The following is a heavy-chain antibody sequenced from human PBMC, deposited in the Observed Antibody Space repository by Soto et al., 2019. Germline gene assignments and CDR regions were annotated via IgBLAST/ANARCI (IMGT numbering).Heavy chain of an antibody. D-gene: IGHD2-15*01. CDR1: GFTFSTYS. CDR3: ARDPSYCSSASTWGYSSLDV. J-gene: IGHJ6*02. V-gene: IGHV3-21*01. Sequence: VGSLSHSCAASGFTFSTYSMNWVRQAPGTGLEWVPSIRSSGTCIHYADSLKGGFTIFRDNANNLLYLQMINLRAEYTAGHACARDPSYCSSASTWGYSSLDVWGQGTTVTVSS. CDR2: IRSSGTCI.